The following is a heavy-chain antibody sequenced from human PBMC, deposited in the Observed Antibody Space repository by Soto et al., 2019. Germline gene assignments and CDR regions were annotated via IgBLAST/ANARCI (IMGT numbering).Heavy chain of an antibody. D-gene: IGHD2-15*01. J-gene: IGHJ6*02. CDR2: IWYDGSNK. Sequence: QVQLVESGGGVVQPGRSLRLSCAASGFTFSSYDMHWVRQAPGKGLEWVAVIWYDGSNKYYADSVKGRFTISRDNSKNTLYLQMNSLRAEDTAVYYCARRGVVAAPHYYYGMDVWGQGTTVTVSS. V-gene: IGHV3-33*01. CDR3: ARRGVVAAPHYYYGMDV. CDR1: GFTFSSYD.